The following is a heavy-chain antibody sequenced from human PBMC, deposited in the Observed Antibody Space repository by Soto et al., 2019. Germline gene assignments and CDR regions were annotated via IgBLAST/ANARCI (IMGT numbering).Heavy chain of an antibody. CDR1: GGSISSGGYY. J-gene: IGHJ4*02. CDR3: ASYGGARWLPYVEPNDY. V-gene: IGHV4-31*03. CDR2: IYYSRST. D-gene: IGHD5-12*01. Sequence: PSETLSLTCTVSGGSISSGGYYWSWIRQHPGKGLEWIGYIYYSRSTYYNPSLKSRVTISVDTSKNQFSLKLSSVTAADTAVYYCASYGGARWLPYVEPNDYWGQGTLVTVS.